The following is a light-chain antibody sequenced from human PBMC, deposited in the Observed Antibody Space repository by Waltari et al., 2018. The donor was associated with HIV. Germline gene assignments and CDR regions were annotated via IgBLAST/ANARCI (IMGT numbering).Light chain of an antibody. CDR3: ATWDDSLNCWV. J-gene: IGLJ3*02. CDR2: SNN. V-gene: IGLV1-44*01. Sequence: QSVLTQPPSASGTPGQRVTISCSGSSSNIGGNTVSWYQQLPGTAPKLLIYSNNNRPSGVPDRFSGSRSGTSASLAISGLQSEDETDYYCATWDDSLNCWVFGGGTKLTVL. CDR1: SSNIGGNT.